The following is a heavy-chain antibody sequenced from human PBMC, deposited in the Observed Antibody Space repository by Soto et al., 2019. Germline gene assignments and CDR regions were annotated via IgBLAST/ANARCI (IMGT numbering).Heavy chain of an antibody. Sequence: SETLSLTCTVSGGSISSYYWSWIRQPPGKGLEWIGYIYYSGSTNYNPSLKSRVTISVDTSKNQLSLKLSSVTAADTAVYYCARGDYYDSSGYYGRADYGMDVWGQGTTVTVSS. CDR3: ARGDYYDSSGYYGRADYGMDV. J-gene: IGHJ6*02. CDR1: GGSISSYY. CDR2: IYYSGST. V-gene: IGHV4-59*01. D-gene: IGHD3-22*01.